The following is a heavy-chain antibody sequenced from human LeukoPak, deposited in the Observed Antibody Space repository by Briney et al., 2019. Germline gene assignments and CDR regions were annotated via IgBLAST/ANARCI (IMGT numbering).Heavy chain of an antibody. Sequence: PGGSLRLSCAASGFTFSSYSMNWVRQAPGKGLEWVSSISSSSSYIYYADSVKGRFTISRDNAKNSLYLQMNSLRAEDTAVYYCARSRNRFSSSWDTDYFDYWGQGTLVTVSS. CDR2: ISSSSSYI. CDR1: GFTFSSYS. D-gene: IGHD6-13*01. CDR3: ARSRNRFSSSWDTDYFDY. J-gene: IGHJ4*02. V-gene: IGHV3-21*01.